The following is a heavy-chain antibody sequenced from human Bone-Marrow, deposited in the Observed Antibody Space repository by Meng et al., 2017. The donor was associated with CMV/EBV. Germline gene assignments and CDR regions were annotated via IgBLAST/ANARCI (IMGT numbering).Heavy chain of an antibody. J-gene: IGHJ4*02. CDR2: ITNDGSNT. CDR3: ARVSYCGGDCYYYFDA. V-gene: IGHV3-74*01. Sequence: GGSLRLSCAASGFTFSRYLMHWVRQAPGKGLVCVSGITNDGSNTNYADSVKGRFTISRDNAENTLYLQMNSLRAEDTAVYYCARVSYCGGDCYYYFDAWGQGTPVTVSS. CDR1: GFTFSRYL. D-gene: IGHD2-21*01.